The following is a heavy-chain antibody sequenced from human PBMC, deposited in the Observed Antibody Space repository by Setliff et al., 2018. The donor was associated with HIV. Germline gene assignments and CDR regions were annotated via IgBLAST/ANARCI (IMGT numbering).Heavy chain of an antibody. J-gene: IGHJ5*02. D-gene: IGHD1-1*01. CDR3: ARLEQLINWFDP. Sequence: SETLSLTCTVSGGSFTDSNYYWAWVRQAPGKGLEWIGSIYHSGPTYYNPSHKGRITMSVDTSRNQFSLRLTYVTATDTAVYFCARLEQLINWFDPWGQGTLVTVSS. CDR2: IYHSGPT. CDR1: GGSFTDSNYY. V-gene: IGHV4-39*01.